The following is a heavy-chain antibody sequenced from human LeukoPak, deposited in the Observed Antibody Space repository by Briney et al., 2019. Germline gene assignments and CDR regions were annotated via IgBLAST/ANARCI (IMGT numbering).Heavy chain of an antibody. CDR2: ISGSSGNS. Sequence: GGSLRLSCAASGFSFSGYGMSWVRQAPGKGLEWVSAISGSSGNSYYADSVKGRFTISRDNSKDTLYLQMNSLRAEDTAVYYCAKIQSYDILTGYYRYFDYWGQGTLVTVSS. CDR3: AKIQSYDILTGYYRYFDY. J-gene: IGHJ4*02. D-gene: IGHD3-9*01. CDR1: GFSFSGYG. V-gene: IGHV3-23*01.